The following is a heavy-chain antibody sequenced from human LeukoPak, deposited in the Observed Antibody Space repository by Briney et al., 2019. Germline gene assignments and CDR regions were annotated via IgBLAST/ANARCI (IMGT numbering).Heavy chain of an antibody. V-gene: IGHV1-24*01. J-gene: IGHJ5*02. CDR1: GYSLRDFF. D-gene: IGHD5-12*01. Sequence: ASVKVSCKVSGYSLRDFFLQWVRQAPGQGLEWMAGFNPEHTETIYSQKFQGRVTLTEDTSTDTAYMELSSLRSEDTAMYFCAQQKAGYSGSPSWFDPWGQGTLVTVSS. CDR3: AQQKAGYSGSPSWFDP. CDR2: FNPEHTET.